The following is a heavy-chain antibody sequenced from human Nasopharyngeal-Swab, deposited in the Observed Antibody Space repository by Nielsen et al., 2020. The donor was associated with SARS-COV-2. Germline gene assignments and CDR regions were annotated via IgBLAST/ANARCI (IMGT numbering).Heavy chain of an antibody. J-gene: IGHJ6*02. Sequence: SVKVSCKASGGTFSSYAISWVRQAPGQGLEWMGGIIPIFGTANYAQKFQGRVTITADESTSTAYMELSSLRSEDTAVYYCARDQNPRPDYDSWSGHIYGMDVWGQGTTVTVSS. D-gene: IGHD3-3*01. V-gene: IGHV1-69*13. CDR1: GGTFSSYA. CDR3: ARDQNPRPDYDSWSGHIYGMDV. CDR2: IIPIFGTA.